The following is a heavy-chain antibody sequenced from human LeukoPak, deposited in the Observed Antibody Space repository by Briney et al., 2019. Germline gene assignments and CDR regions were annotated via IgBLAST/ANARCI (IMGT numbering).Heavy chain of an antibody. D-gene: IGHD2-2*01. CDR3: ARGYCSSTSCYAVDY. CDR1: GYTFTGYY. J-gene: IGHJ4*02. V-gene: IGHV1-69*13. Sequence: SVKVSCKASGYTFTGYYMHWVRQAPGQGLEWMGGIIPIFGTANYAQKFQGRVTITADESTTTAYMELRSLRSDDTAVYYCARGYCSSTSCYAVDYWGQGTLVTVSS. CDR2: IIPIFGTA.